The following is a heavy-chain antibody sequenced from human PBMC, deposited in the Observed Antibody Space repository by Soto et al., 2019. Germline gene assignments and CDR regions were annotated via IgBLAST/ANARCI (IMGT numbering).Heavy chain of an antibody. V-gene: IGHV1-69*02. J-gene: IGHJ6*03. CDR3: ARSANYDFWSGYAIGGYYYYYMDV. D-gene: IGHD3-3*01. CDR2: IIPILGIA. Sequence: QVQLVQSGAEVKKPGSSVKVSCKASGGTFSSYTISWVRQAPGQGLEWMGRIIPILGIANYAQKFQGRVTITADKSTRTAYMELSSLRSEDTAVYYCARSANYDFWSGYAIGGYYYYYMDVWGKGTTVTVSS. CDR1: GGTFSSYT.